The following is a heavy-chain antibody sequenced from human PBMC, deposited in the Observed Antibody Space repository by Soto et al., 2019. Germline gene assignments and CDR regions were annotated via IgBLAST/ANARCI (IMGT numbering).Heavy chain of an antibody. Sequence: QITLKESGPTLVKPTQTLTLTCTFPGFSFSSIGEGVGWIRQPPGKALEWLALIYWDDDKRYSPSLKSRLTIPKDPSKTQVVLTMTNMDPVDTATYYCVQSRCGGDCLQSYSSHSYYGLDVWGQGTTVTVSS. CDR2: IYWDDDK. D-gene: IGHD2-21*02. CDR1: GFSFSSIGEG. V-gene: IGHV2-5*02. J-gene: IGHJ6*02. CDR3: VQSRCGGDCLQSYSSHSYYGLDV.